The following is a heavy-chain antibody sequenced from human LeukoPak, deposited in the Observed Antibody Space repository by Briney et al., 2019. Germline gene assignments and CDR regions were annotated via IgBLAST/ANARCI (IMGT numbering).Heavy chain of an antibody. Sequence: SETLSLTCTVSGGSISSGGYYWSWIRQPPGKGLEWIGYIYHSGSTYYNPSLKSRVTISVDKSKNQFSLKLSSVTAADTAVYYCARDNWPNYYYYGMDVWGQGTTVTVSS. CDR1: GGSISSGGYY. D-gene: IGHD1-20*01. CDR2: IYHSGST. V-gene: IGHV4-30-2*01. J-gene: IGHJ6*02. CDR3: ARDNWPNYYYYGMDV.